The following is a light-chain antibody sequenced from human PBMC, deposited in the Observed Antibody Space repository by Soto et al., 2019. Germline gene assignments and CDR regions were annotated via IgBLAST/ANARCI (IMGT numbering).Light chain of an antibody. J-gene: IGKJ2*01. CDR3: QHSYFTPYT. V-gene: IGKV1-39*01. Sequence: DIQIAHAPSSLSESVGDRVTITCRARQSIIYDLNWYQVKPGKAPELRIYAAASLQSGVPSRFSGSGSGTDFTLTISSLQPEGFASYFCQHSYFTPYTLGQGTKLELK. CDR1: QSIIYD. CDR2: AAA.